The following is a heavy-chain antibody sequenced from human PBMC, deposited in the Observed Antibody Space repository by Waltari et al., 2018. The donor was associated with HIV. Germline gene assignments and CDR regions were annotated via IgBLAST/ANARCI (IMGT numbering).Heavy chain of an antibody. Sequence: EVQLVESGGGLVKPGGSLRLSCAASGFTFSNAWMSWVRQAPGKGLEWVGRIKSKTEGGTTDYAAPVKGRFTISRDDSKNTLYLQMNSLKTEDTAVYYCTTTLGEPDFDYWGQGTLVTVSS. CDR3: TTTLGEPDFDY. V-gene: IGHV3-15*01. D-gene: IGHD1-26*01. CDR1: GFTFSNAW. J-gene: IGHJ4*02. CDR2: IKSKTEGGTT.